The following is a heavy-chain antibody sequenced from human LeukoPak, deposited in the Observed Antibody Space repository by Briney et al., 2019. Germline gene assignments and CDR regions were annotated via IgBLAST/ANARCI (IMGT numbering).Heavy chain of an antibody. V-gene: IGHV1-2*02. CDR2: INPNSGGT. CDR1: GYTFTSYD. CDR3: ARAPNYDSSGRSGAFDI. J-gene: IGHJ3*02. Sequence: ASVKVSCKASGYTFTSYDINWVRQATGQGLEWMGWINPNSGGTNYAQKFQGRVTMTRDTSISTAYMELSRLRSDDTAVYYCARAPNYDSSGRSGAFDIWGQGTMVTVSS. D-gene: IGHD3-22*01.